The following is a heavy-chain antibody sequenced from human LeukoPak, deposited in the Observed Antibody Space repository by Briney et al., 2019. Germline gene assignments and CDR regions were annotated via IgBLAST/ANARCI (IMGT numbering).Heavy chain of an antibody. CDR3: TTPQLWLRGALGY. CDR2: IKTETDGGTT. J-gene: IGHJ4*02. V-gene: IGHV3-15*01. Sequence: PGGSLRLSCVGSGFIFSNARMSWVLQAPGKGLEWVGRIKTETDGGTTDYAAPVKGRFTISRDDSKNTLYLQMNSLKTEDTAVYYCTTPQLWLRGALGYWGQGTLVTVTS. CDR1: GFIFSNAR. D-gene: IGHD5-18*01.